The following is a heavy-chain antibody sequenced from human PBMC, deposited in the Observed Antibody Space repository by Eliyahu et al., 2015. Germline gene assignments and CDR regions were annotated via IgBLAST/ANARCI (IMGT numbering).Heavy chain of an antibody. J-gene: IGHJ4*02. D-gene: IGHD3-3*01. CDR1: GFTFSSYA. CDR2: ISGSGGST. CDR3: ANLPTLPPTEYYDFWSGYLRCQEDDQEDLCY. Sequence: ESGGGLVQPGGSLRLSCAASGFTFSSYAMSWVRQAPGKGLEWVSAISGSGGSTYYADSVKGRFTISRDNSKNTLYLQMNSLRAEDTAVYYCANLPTLPPTEYYDFWSGYLRCQEDDQEDLCYWGQGTLVTVSS. V-gene: IGHV3-23*01.